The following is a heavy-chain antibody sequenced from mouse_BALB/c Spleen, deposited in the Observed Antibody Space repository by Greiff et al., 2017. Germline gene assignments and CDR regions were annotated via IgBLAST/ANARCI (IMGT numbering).Heavy chain of an antibody. V-gene: IGHV1-15*01. CDR3: TRANWAWFAY. Sequence: QVQLKQSGAELVRPGASVTLSCKASGYTFTDYEMHWVKQTPVHGLEWIGAIDPETGGTAYNQKFKGKATLTADKSSSTAYMELRSLTSEDSAVYYCTRANWAWFAYWGQGTLVTVSA. J-gene: IGHJ3*01. CDR2: IDPETGGT. CDR1: GYTFTDYE. D-gene: IGHD4-1*01.